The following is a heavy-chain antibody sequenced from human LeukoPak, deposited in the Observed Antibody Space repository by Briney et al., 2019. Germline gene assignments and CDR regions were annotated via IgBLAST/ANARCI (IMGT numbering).Heavy chain of an antibody. CDR2: INPSECST. V-gene: IGHV1-46*01. CDR1: GYTFTSYY. Sequence: ASVKVSCKASGYTFTSYYIHCVRQAPGQGLEWMGIINPSECSTNYAQKFQGRVTMTRDMSTSIVYMELSSLRSEDTAVYYCARSLDYGDYEVRGPDENNYYYMDVWGKGTTVTVSS. J-gene: IGHJ6*03. CDR3: ARSLDYGDYEVRGPDENNYYYMDV. D-gene: IGHD4-17*01.